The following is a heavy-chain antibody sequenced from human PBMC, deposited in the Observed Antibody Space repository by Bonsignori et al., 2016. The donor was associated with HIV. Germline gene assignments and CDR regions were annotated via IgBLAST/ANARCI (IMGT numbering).Heavy chain of an antibody. CDR2: IYYSGST. D-gene: IGHD3-3*01. V-gene: IGHV4-59*01. CDR1: GGSISSYY. J-gene: IGHJ6*03. Sequence: SETLSLTCTVSGGSISSYYWSWIRQPPGKGLEWIGYIYYSGSTNYNPSLKSRVTISVDTSKNQFSLKLSSVTAADTAVYYCARVQVLRFLEWLHPYYYYYMDVWGKGTTVTVSS. CDR3: ARVQVLRFLEWLHPYYYYYMDV.